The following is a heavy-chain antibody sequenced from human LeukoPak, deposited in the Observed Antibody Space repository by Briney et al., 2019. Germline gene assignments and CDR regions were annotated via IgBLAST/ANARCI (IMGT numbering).Heavy chain of an antibody. D-gene: IGHD2-15*01. CDR2: IGSSSSYI. CDR3: ARMDCSGGSCYYYYYYGMDV. V-gene: IGHV3-21*01. CDR1: GFTFSSYS. Sequence: PGGSLRLSCAASGFTFSSYSMNWVRQAPGKGLEWVSSIGSSSSYIYYADSVKGRFTISRDNAKNSLYLQMNSLRAEDTAVYYCARMDCSGGSCYYYYYYGMDVWGQGTTVTVSS. J-gene: IGHJ6*02.